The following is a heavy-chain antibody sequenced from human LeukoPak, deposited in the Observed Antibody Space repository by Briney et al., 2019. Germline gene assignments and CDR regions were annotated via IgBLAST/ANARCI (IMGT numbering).Heavy chain of an antibody. CDR2: ISSSSSYI. CDR3: ARGQKNTYYDFWSGYYLHGMDV. J-gene: IGHJ6*02. Sequence: GGSLRLSCAASGFTFSSYSTNWVRQAPGKGLEWVSSISSSSSYIYYADSVKGRFTISRDNAKNSLYLQMNSLRAEDTAVYYCARGQKNTYYDFWSGYYLHGMDVWGQGTTVTVSS. D-gene: IGHD3-3*01. CDR1: GFTFSSYS. V-gene: IGHV3-21*01.